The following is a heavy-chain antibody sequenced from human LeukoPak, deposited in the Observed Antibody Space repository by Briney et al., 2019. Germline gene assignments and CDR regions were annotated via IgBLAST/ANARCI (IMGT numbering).Heavy chain of an antibody. J-gene: IGHJ6*03. CDR2: IYPGDSNV. V-gene: IGHV5-51*01. CDR1: GYSFINYG. D-gene: IGHD3-16*01. Sequence: HGESLKISCRASGYSFINYGIGWVRQMPGKGLEWVGLIYPGDSNVRYSPSFQGQVTISADRSINTADLQWSSLRTSDTAMYYCARSLGGRFHFMDVWGKGTTVTVSS. CDR3: ARSLGGRFHFMDV.